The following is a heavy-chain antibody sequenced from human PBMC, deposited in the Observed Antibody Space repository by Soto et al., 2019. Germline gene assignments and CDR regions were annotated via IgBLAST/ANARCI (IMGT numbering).Heavy chain of an antibody. V-gene: IGHV1-46*01. CDR3: ARGGHVVVVTAALDY. CDR1: GDTFTDYY. J-gene: IGHJ4*02. D-gene: IGHD2-21*02. CDR2: VNPSGGHT. Sequence: QVQLMQSGAEVKKPGASVKVSCKASGDTFTDYYIHWVRQAPGQGLEWMGTVNPSGGHTTYAQHSLARVTMTRNKSNSTLYMELTSLTSADTAIYYCARGGHVVVVTAALDYWGQGTLVTVSS.